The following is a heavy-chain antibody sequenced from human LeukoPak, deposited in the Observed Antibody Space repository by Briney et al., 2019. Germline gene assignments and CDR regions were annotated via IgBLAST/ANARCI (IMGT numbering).Heavy chain of an antibody. D-gene: IGHD2-2*01. CDR1: GFTFSSHH. V-gene: IGHV3-7*01. Sequence: GGSLRLSCVASGFTFSSHHMNWVRQTPGKGLESVATIKPDGSEKYYVDSVKGRFTVSRDNAKSSLYLQMNSLRAEDTGVYFCAKMSSYCDYWGQGNLVTVSS. CDR2: IKPDGSEK. CDR3: AKMSSYCDY. J-gene: IGHJ4*02.